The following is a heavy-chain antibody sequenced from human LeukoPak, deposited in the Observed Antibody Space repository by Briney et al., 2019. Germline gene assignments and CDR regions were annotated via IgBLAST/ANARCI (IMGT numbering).Heavy chain of an antibody. CDR3: ARRRLTTGDYYYYYMDV. CDR2: INWNGGST. V-gene: IGHV3-20*04. CDR1: GFTFDDYG. J-gene: IGHJ6*03. D-gene: IGHD4-17*01. Sequence: PGGSLRLSCAASGFTFDDYGMSWVRQAPGKGLEWVSGINWNGGSTGYADSVKGRFTISRDNAKNSLYLQMNSLRAEDTALYYCARRRLTTGDYYYYYMDVWGNGTTVTVSS.